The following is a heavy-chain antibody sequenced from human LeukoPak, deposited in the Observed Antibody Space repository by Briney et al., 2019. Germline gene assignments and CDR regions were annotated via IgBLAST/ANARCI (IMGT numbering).Heavy chain of an antibody. CDR3: ARGSGWYGENYYYYYMDV. CDR2: ISAYNGNT. V-gene: IGHV1-18*01. D-gene: IGHD6-19*01. CDR1: GYTFTSYG. J-gene: IGHJ6*03. Sequence: GASVKVSCKASGYTFTSYGISWVRQAPGQGLEWMGWISAYNGNTNHAQKLQGRVTMTTDTSTSTAYMELRSLRSDDTAVYYCARGSGWYGENYYYYYMDVWGKGTTVTVSS.